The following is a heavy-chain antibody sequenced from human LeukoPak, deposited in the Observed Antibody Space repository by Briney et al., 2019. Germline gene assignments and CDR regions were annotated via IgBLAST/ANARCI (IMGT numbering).Heavy chain of an antibody. CDR1: GYTFTSYD. D-gene: IGHD1-26*01. V-gene: IGHV1-8*03. J-gene: IGHJ4*02. CDR2: MNPNSGNT. CDR3: ARGSMVGATAIDY. Sequence: ALVKVSCKASGYTFTSYDINWVRQATGQGLEWMGWMNPNSGNTGYAQKFQGRVTITRNTSISTAYMELSSLRSEDTAVYYCARGSMVGATAIDYWGQGTLVTVSS.